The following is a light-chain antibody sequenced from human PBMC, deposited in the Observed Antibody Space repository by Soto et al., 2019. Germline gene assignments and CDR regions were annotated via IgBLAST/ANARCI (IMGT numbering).Light chain of an antibody. CDR2: EVT. V-gene: IGLV2-14*01. CDR3: SSYTTSSTRV. CDR1: SSDVGDYNF. Sequence: QSVLTQPASVSGSPGQSITISCTGTSSDVGDYNFVSWYQQHPGKAPKLMIFEVTNRPSGVSNRFSGSKSGNTAFLTISGLQAEDEADYYCSSYTTSSTRVFGTGTKVTVL. J-gene: IGLJ1*01.